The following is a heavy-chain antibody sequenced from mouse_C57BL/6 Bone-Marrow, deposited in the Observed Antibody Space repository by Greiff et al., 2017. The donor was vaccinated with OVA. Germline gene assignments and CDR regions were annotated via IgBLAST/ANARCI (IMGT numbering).Heavy chain of an antibody. Sequence: EVKLVESEGGLVQPGSSMKLSCTASGFTFSDYYMAWVRQVPEKGLEWVANINYDGSSTYYLDSLKSRFIISRDNAKNILYLQMSSLKSEDTATYYSAREGYGPYWYFDVWGTGTTVTVSS. CDR2: INYDGSST. D-gene: IGHD1-1*02. CDR1: GFTFSDYY. V-gene: IGHV5-16*01. CDR3: AREGYGPYWYFDV. J-gene: IGHJ1*03.